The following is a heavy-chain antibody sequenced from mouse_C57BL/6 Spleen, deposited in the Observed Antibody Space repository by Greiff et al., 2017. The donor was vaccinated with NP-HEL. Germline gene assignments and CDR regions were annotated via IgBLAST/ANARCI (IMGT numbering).Heavy chain of an antibody. J-gene: IGHJ1*03. CDR2: INPNNGGT. V-gene: IGHV1-22*01. CDR1: GYTFTDYN. Sequence: VQLKQSGPELVKPGASVKMSCKASGYTFTDYNMHWVKQSHGKSLEWIGYINPNNGGTSYNQKFKGKATLTVNKSSSTAYMELRSLTSEDSAVYYCARGSNYEYFDVWGTGTTVTVSS. D-gene: IGHD2-5*01. CDR3: ARGSNYEYFDV.